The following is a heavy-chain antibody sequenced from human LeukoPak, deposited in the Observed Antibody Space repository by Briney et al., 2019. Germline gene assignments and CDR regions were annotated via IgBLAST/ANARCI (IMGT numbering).Heavy chain of an antibody. J-gene: IGHJ5*02. CDR3: ARGDKELVFKRRKGGFDP. D-gene: IGHD6-13*01. CDR1: GFTFSSYA. V-gene: IGHV3-30*04. Sequence: GSLRLSCAASGFTFSSYAMHWVRQAPGKGLERVTVISYDGSNKYYADSMKGRFTISRDNSKNTLYLQMNSLRAEDTAVYYCARGDKELVFKRRKGGFDPWGQGTLVTVSS. CDR2: ISYDGSNK.